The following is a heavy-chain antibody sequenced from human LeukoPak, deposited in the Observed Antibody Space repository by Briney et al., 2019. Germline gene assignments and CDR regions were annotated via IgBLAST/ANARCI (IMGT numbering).Heavy chain of an antibody. CDR1: GGSISSGGYY. J-gene: IGHJ2*01. Sequence: SETLSLTCTVSGGSISSGGYYWSWIRQHPGKGLEWIGYIYYSGSTYYNPSLKSRVTISVDTSKNQFSLKLSSVTAADTAVYYCARLGSYYDCSGYYRTHWYFDLWGRGTLVTVSS. CDR3: ARLGSYYDCSGYYRTHWYFDL. V-gene: IGHV4-31*03. CDR2: IYYSGST. D-gene: IGHD3-22*01.